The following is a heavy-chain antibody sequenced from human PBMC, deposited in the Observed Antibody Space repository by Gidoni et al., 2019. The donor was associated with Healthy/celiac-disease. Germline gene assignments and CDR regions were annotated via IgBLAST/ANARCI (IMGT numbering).Heavy chain of an antibody. CDR2: IKSKTAGGTT. CDR3: TSKRWLQSRDY. J-gene: IGHJ4*02. CDR1: GSTFSNAW. V-gene: IGHV3-15*01. Sequence: EVQLLASGGGLVKPGGSLRLSCASSGSTFSNAWMRWVRQAPGQGLEWVGRIKSKTAGGTTDYAAPVKGRFTISRDDSKNTLYRQMNSLKTEDTAVYYCTSKRWLQSRDYWGQGTLVTVSS. D-gene: IGHD5-12*01.